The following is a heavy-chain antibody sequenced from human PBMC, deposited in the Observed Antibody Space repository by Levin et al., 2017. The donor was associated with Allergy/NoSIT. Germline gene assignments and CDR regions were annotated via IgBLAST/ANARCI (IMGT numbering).Heavy chain of an antibody. D-gene: IGHD6-13*01. V-gene: IGHV3-7*01. CDR3: ARNRGYVTYDY. CDR1: GFRFSDYW. Sequence: GESLKISCAASGFRFSDYWMGWVRQAPGKGLEWVACINPDETVKYYVDSVKGRFTISRDNGGNSGYLQMNSLRAEDTAVYYCARNRGYVTYDYWGQGTLVTVSS. CDR2: INPDETVK. J-gene: IGHJ4*02.